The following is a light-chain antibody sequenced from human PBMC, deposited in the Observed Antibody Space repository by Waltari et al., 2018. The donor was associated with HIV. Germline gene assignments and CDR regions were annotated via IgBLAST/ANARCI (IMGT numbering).Light chain of an antibody. J-gene: IGLJ1*01. CDR2: GVS. V-gene: IGLV1-40*01. Sequence: QSVLTQPPSVSGAPGQRVPISCSGSRFKIGADYAVTCNQQLPGRAPTLLIYGVSNRPSGVPDRFSGSKSGFSASLVISGLQPEDEADYFCQSYDRSLSGSYVFGSGTRVTVL. CDR3: QSYDRSLSGSYV. CDR1: RFKIGADYA.